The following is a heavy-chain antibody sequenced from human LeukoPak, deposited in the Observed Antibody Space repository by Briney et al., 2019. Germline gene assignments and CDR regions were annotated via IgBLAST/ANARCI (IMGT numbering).Heavy chain of an antibody. Sequence: SVKVSCKASGGTFSSYAISWVRQAPGQGLEWMGGIIPVFGTANYAQKFQGRVTITTDESTSTAYMELSSLRSEDTAVYYCARGYYYDSSGYFAHWGQGTLVTVSS. CDR2: IIPVFGTA. D-gene: IGHD3-22*01. J-gene: IGHJ4*02. CDR1: GGTFSSYA. CDR3: ARGYYYDSSGYFAH. V-gene: IGHV1-69*05.